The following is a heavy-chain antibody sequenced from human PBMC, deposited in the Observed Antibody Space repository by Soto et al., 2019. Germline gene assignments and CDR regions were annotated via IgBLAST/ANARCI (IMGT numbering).Heavy chain of an antibody. J-gene: IGHJ4*02. D-gene: IGHD2-15*01. CDR3: APPQDIVVVVAATDFDY. V-gene: IGHV2-5*02. CDR1: GFSLSTSGVG. Sequence: QITLKESGPTLVKPTQTLTLTCTFSGFSLSTSGVGVGWIRQPPGKALEWLALIYWDDDKRYSPSLKSRLTITKDTSKNQVVLTMTNMDPVDTATYYCAPPQDIVVVVAATDFDYWGQGTLVTVSS. CDR2: IYWDDDK.